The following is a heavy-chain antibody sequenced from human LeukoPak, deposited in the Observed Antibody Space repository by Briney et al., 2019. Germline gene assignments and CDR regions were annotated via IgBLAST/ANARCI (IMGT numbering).Heavy chain of an antibody. CDR2: IWYGGSNK. Sequence: PGGSLRLSCAASGFTFSSYGMHWVRQAPGKGLEWVAVIWYGGSNKYYADSVKGRFTISRDNSKNTLYLQMSSLRAEDTAVYYCARGVVINYFDYWGQGTLVTVSS. D-gene: IGHD3-3*01. V-gene: IGHV3-33*08. CDR1: GFTFSSYG. CDR3: ARGVVINYFDY. J-gene: IGHJ4*02.